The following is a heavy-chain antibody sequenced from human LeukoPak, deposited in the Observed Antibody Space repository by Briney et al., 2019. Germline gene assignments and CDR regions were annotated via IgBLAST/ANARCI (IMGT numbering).Heavy chain of an antibody. CDR3: AGHYYGSGTRADY. CDR2: IYHSGSA. J-gene: IGHJ4*02. D-gene: IGHD3-10*01. Sequence: SETLSLTCTVSGYSISYGYYWGWIRQPPGKGLEWIGSIYHSGSAYYKPSLKSRVTISVDTSKNQFSLKLSSVTAADTAVYYCAGHYYGSGTRADYWGQGTLVTVSS. V-gene: IGHV4-38-2*02. CDR1: GYSISYGYY.